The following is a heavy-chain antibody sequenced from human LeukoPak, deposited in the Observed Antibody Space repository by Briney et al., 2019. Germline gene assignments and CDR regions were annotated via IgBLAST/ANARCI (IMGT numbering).Heavy chain of an antibody. CDR3: ARAPKPDGMDV. Sequence: PSETLSLTCAVSGGSISGGDYCWSWIRPPPGECREWIGYIYFSGSTYYNPSLKSRVTISVDTSKNQFSLTLSSVTAADTAVYYCARAPKPDGMDVWGQGTTVTVSS. CDR1: GGSISGGDYC. V-gene: IGHV4-30-4*01. J-gene: IGHJ6*02. CDR2: IYFSGST.